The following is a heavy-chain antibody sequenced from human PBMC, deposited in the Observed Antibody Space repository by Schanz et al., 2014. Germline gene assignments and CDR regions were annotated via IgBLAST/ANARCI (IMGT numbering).Heavy chain of an antibody. J-gene: IGHJ4*02. V-gene: IGHV1-18*01. CDR2: ISVYTGNT. CDR3: ARDRRFFDRDDLYYFDY. Sequence: QIQLVQSGPEVKKPGATVKVSCKASGYTFTSYGISWVRQAPGQGLEWVGWISVYTGNTKYGQKVQGRVTMTADTSTNTAYMALTDLRSDDTAVYYCARDRRFFDRDDLYYFDYWGQGTLVTVSS. CDR1: GYTFTSYG. D-gene: IGHD3-3*01.